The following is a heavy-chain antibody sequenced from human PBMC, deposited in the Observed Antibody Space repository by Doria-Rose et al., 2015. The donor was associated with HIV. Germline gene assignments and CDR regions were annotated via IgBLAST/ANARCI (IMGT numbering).Heavy chain of an antibody. V-gene: IGHV2-26*01. CDR3: ARIKSSRWYHKYYFDF. Sequence: QITLKESGPVLVKPTETLTLTCTVSGVSLSSPGMGVSWIRQPPGKALEWLANIFSHHERSYMTSLKSRLTISRGTSKSQVVLTMTDMDPVDTATYYCARIKSSRWYHKYYFDFWGQGTLVIVSA. D-gene: IGHD6-13*01. CDR1: GVSLSSPGMG. J-gene: IGHJ4*02. CDR2: IFSHHER.